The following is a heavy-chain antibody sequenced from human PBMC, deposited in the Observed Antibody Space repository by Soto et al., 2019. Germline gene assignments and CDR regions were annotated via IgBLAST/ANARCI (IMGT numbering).Heavy chain of an antibody. CDR2: ISAYNGNT. D-gene: IGHD3-3*01. Sequence: ASVKVSCKASGYTFTSYGISWVRQAPGQGLEWMGWISAYNGNTNYAQKLQGRVTMTTDTSTSTAYMELRSLRSDDTAVYYCARDFARRISTIFGELTYYYYGMDVWGQGTTVTVSS. CDR3: ARDFARRISTIFGELTYYYYGMDV. V-gene: IGHV1-18*04. CDR1: GYTFTSYG. J-gene: IGHJ6*02.